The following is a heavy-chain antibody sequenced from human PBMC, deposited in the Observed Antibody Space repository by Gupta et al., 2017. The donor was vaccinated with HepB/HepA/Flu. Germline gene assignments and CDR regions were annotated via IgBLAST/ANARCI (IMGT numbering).Heavy chain of an antibody. CDR2: ISGSGSST. J-gene: IGHJ4*02. D-gene: IGHD2-2*02. V-gene: IGHV3-23*01. CDR3: ARLGYCSSASCYTWEGHFDY. CDR1: GFTLSSYA. Sequence: EVQLLESGGGLVQPGGSLRLSCAASGFTLSSYAMSWVRQAPGKGLEWVSAISGSGSSTYHADSVKGRFTISRDNSKNMLFLQMNSLRAEDTAVYYCARLGYCSSASCYTWEGHFDYWGQGTLITVSS.